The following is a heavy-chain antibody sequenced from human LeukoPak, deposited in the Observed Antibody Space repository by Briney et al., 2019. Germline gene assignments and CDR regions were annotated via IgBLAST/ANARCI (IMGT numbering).Heavy chain of an antibody. CDR1: GYSISSGYY. V-gene: IGHV4-38-2*02. Sequence: SETLSLTCAVPGYSISSGYYWGWIRQPPGKGLEWIGSIYHSGSTYSNPSLRSRVTISIDTSKNQFSLKLSSVTAADTAVYYCARDVTGTLLKWDWGQGTLVTVTS. CDR2: IYHSGST. D-gene: IGHD1-1*01. J-gene: IGHJ4*02. CDR3: ARDVTGTLLKWD.